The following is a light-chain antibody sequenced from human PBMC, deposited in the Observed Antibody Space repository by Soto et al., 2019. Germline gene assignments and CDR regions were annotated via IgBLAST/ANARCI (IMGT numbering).Light chain of an antibody. CDR1: SSDVGGCNY. J-gene: IGLJ1*01. CDR3: CSYAGSYV. Sequence: QSALTQPRSVSGSPGQSVTISCTGTSSDVGGCNYVSWYQQYPGKAPKLMIYDVSKRPSGVPDRFSGSKSGNTASLTISGLQAEDEADYYCCSYAGSYVFGTGTKLTVL. CDR2: DVS. V-gene: IGLV2-11*01.